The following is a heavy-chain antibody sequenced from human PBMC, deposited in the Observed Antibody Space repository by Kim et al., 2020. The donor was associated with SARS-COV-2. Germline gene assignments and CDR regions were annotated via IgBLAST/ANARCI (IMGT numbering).Heavy chain of an antibody. V-gene: IGHV4-39*01. D-gene: IGHD3-16*01. CDR2: ISYRGTT. J-gene: IGHJ5*02. CDR1: GGSISSSAYY. Sequence: SETLSLTCTVSGGSISSSAYYWAWIRQPPGGGLEWIGSISYRGTTYYCPSLKSRVTISVDTSNNQFSLKLPSLTAADAAVYYCARYGRGTGFDPWGQGTLVIVSS. CDR3: ARYGRGTGFDP.